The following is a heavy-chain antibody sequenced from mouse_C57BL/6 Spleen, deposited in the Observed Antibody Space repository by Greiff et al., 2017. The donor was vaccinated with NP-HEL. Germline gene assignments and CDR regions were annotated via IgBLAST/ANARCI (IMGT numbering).Heavy chain of an antibody. CDR3: ARHGGDYDLTSWFAY. D-gene: IGHD2-4*01. J-gene: IGHJ3*01. Sequence: EVMLVESGGDLVKPGGSLKLSCAASGFTFSSYGMSWVRQTPDKRLEWVATISSGGSYTYYPDSVKGRFTISRDNAKNTLYLQMSSLKSEDTAMYYCARHGGDYDLTSWFAYWGQGTLVTVSA. V-gene: IGHV5-6*01. CDR2: ISSGGSYT. CDR1: GFTFSSYG.